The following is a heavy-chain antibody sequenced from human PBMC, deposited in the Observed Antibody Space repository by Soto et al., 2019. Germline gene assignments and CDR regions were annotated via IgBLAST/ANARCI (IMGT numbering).Heavy chain of an antibody. CDR1: GFTFSDYY. CDR3: ARSQYQLLSPLIIDI. D-gene: IGHD2-2*01. V-gene: IGHV3-11*01. CDR2: ISSSGSTI. J-gene: IGHJ3*02. Sequence: PGGSLRLSCAASGFTFSDYYMSWIRQAPGKGLEWVSYISSSGSTIYYADSVKGRFTISRDNAKNSLYLQMNSLRAEDTAVYYCARSQYQLLSPLIIDIWGQGIMVTVSS.